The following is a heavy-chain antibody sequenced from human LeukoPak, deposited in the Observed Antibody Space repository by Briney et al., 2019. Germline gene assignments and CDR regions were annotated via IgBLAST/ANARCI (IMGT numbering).Heavy chain of an antibody. V-gene: IGHV4-34*01. J-gene: IGHJ5*02. D-gene: IGHD3-10*01. CDR2: INHSGST. CDR1: GGSFSGYY. CDR3: AREVESYGSGSYYTGWFDP. Sequence: SETLSLTCAVYGGSFSGYYWSWIRQPPGKGLEWIGEINHSGSTNYNPSLKSRVTISVDTSKNQFSLKLSSVTAADTAVYYCAREVESYGSGSYYTGWFDPWGQGTLVTVSS.